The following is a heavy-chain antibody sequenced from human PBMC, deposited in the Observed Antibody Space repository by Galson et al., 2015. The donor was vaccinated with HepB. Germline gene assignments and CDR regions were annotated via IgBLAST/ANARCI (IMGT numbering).Heavy chain of an antibody. V-gene: IGHV1-69*13. J-gene: IGHJ6*02. CDR2: IIPIFGTA. D-gene: IGHD4-17*01. Sequence: SVKVSCKASGGTFSSYAISWVRQAPGQGLEWMGGIIPIFGTANYAQKFQGRVTITADESTSTAYMELSSLRSEDTAVYYCARQRYGDYVFYGMDVWGQGTTVTVSS. CDR1: GGTFSSYA. CDR3: ARQRYGDYVFYGMDV.